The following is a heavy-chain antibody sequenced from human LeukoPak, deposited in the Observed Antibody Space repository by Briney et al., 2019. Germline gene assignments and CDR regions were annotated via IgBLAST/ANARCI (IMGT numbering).Heavy chain of an antibody. J-gene: IGHJ6*03. D-gene: IGHD6-13*01. CDR1: GGSINNYY. CDR3: ARSGSWQYYYYYMDV. CDR2: IYTSGST. Sequence: SETLSLTCTVSGGSINNYYWSWIRQPPGKGLEWIGCIYTSGSTNYNPSLKSRVTISVDTSKNQFSLKLSSVTAADTAVYYCARSGSWQYYYYYMDVWGKGTTVTVSS. V-gene: IGHV4-4*09.